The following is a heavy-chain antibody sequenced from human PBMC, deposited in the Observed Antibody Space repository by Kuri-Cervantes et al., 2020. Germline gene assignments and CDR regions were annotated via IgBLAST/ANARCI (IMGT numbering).Heavy chain of an antibody. CDR1: GFTFDDYA. V-gene: IGHV3-43D*04. CDR2: ISWDGGST. Sequence: GESLKISCAASGFTFDDYAMHWVRQAPGKGLEWVSLISWDGGSTYYVDSVKGRFTISRDNAKNSLYLQMNSLRAEDTAVYYCARSGSYRLFGYWGQGTLVTVSS. J-gene: IGHJ4*02. D-gene: IGHD1-26*01. CDR3: ARSGSYRLFGY.